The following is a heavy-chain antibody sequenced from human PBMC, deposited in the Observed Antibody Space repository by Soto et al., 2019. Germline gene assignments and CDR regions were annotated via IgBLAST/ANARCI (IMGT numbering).Heavy chain of an antibody. CDR1: GGSISSGGYY. D-gene: IGHD3-10*01. J-gene: IGHJ4*02. CDR2: IYYSGST. V-gene: IGHV4-31*03. Sequence: QVQLQESGPGLVKPSQTLSLTCTVSGGSISSGGYYWSWIRQPPGKGLEWIGYIYYSGSTYYNPALKSGVTMSVDTSKNQFSLKLSSVTAADTAVYYCARETGSGSYFGFDYWGQGTLVTVSS. CDR3: ARETGSGSYFGFDY.